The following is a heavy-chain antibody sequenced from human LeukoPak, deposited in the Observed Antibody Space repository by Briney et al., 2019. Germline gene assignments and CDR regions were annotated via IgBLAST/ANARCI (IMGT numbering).Heavy chain of an antibody. CDR2: ISSSSSYI. D-gene: IGHD2-2*01. Sequence: KAGGSLRLSCAASGFTFSSYSMNWVRQAPGKGLEWVSSISSSSSYIYYADSVKGRFTISRDNAKNSLYLQMNSLRAEDTAVYYCARDGHYCSSTSCWSRGGDWFDPWGQGTLVTVSS. CDR3: ARDGHYCSSTSCWSRGGDWFDP. V-gene: IGHV3-21*01. CDR1: GFTFSSYS. J-gene: IGHJ5*02.